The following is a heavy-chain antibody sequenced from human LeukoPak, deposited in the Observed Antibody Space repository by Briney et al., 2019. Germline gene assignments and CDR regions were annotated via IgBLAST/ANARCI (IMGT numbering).Heavy chain of an antibody. J-gene: IGHJ6*03. V-gene: IGHV3-11*04. D-gene: IGHD3-10*01. Sequence: TGGSLRLSCAASGFTFSDSYMTWIRQAPGKGLEWVSYISSSGSTIYYADSVKGRFTISRDNAKNSLYLQMNSLRAEDTAVYYCARDGSFAHYYYMDVWGKGTTVTISS. CDR3: ARDGSFAHYYYMDV. CDR1: GFTFSDSY. CDR2: ISSSGSTI.